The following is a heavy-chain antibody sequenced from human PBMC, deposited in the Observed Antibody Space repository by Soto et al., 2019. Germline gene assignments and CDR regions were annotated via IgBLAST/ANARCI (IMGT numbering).Heavy chain of an antibody. CDR3: ARGPKWDYGFDA. CDR2: LIPLFGTT. V-gene: IGHV1-69*06. D-gene: IGHD1-26*01. CDR1: GGTFSGHA. Sequence: QVQLVQSGAEVKKPGSSVKVSCEAFGGTFSGHAISWVRQAPGQGPEWMVGLIPLFGTTQHAQNFQDRLTITADKSTSTAHVELTSLRFENTAISYCARGPKWDYGFDAWGQGTLVTVSS. J-gene: IGHJ5*02.